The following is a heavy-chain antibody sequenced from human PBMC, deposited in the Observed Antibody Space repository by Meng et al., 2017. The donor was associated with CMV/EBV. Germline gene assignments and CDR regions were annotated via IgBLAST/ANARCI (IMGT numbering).Heavy chain of an antibody. J-gene: IGHJ3*02. CDR3: ARQGTSSPMYYYDSSGDDDAFDI. CDR1: GGTFSSYA. Sequence: SVKVSCKAPGGTFSSYAISWVRQAPGQGLEWMGGIIPIFGTANYAQKFQGRVTITTDESTSTAYMELSSLRSEDTAVYYCARQGTSSPMYYYDSSGDDDAFDIWGQGTMVTVSS. V-gene: IGHV1-69*05. D-gene: IGHD3-22*01. CDR2: IIPIFGTA.